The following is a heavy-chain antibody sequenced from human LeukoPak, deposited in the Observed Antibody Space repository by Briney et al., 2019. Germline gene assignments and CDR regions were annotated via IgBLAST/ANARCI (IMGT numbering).Heavy chain of an antibody. Sequence: ASVKVSCKVSGYTFIGYYMHWVRQAPGQGLEWMGWINPNSGVTNYAQKFQGRVTMTRDTSISTAYMELTSLRSDDTAVYYCATTRVTTTRLDYWGQGTLVTVSS. V-gene: IGHV1-2*02. J-gene: IGHJ4*02. D-gene: IGHD5-12*01. CDR3: ATTRVTTTRLDY. CDR2: INPNSGVT. CDR1: GYTFIGYY.